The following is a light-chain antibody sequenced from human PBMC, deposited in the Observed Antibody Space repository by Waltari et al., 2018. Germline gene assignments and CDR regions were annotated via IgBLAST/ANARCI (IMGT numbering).Light chain of an antibody. CDR3: LQRSLWPWT. CDR2: DAS. Sequence: IVLTQSPATLSLSPGERPTLSCSASQTVSTYLARFQQKPGQAPRLLIYDASNRAPGIPARFSGSGSGTDFSLTISSLEPEDFAVYYCLQRSLWPWTFGQGTKVAVK. CDR1: QTVSTY. V-gene: IGKV3-11*01. J-gene: IGKJ1*01.